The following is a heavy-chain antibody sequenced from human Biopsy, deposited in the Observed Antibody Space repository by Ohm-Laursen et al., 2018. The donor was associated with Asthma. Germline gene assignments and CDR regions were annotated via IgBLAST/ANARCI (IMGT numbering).Heavy chain of an antibody. J-gene: IGHJ4*02. CDR3: ARGYSTSWYFGY. Sequence: GSLRLSCSASGFSFSDYYMMWIRQAPGKGLEWVAYISSRGSNLYYADSVKGRFTISRDNPKKSVYLQLDGLRVEDTAVYYCARGYSTSWYFGYWGQGTVVTVSS. CDR1: GFSFSDYY. V-gene: IGHV3-11*01. D-gene: IGHD6-13*01. CDR2: ISSRGSNL.